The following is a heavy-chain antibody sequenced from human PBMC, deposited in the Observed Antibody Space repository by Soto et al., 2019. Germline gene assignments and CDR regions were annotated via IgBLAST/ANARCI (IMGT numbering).Heavy chain of an antibody. Sequence: SEALSLTRTVSGGSISSSSYYWGWIRQPPGKGLEWIGSIYYSGSTYYNPSLKSRVTISVDTSKNQFSLKLSSVTAADTAVYYCASLMTRVDYWGQGTLVTVS. V-gene: IGHV4-39*01. CDR1: GGSISSSSYY. CDR2: IYYSGST. J-gene: IGHJ4*02. D-gene: IGHD2-8*01. CDR3: ASLMTRVDY.